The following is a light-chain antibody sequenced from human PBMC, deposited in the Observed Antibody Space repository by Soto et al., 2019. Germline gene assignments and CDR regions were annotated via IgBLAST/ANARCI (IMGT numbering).Light chain of an antibody. CDR2: GAS. Sequence: EIVLTQSPGTLSLSPGERATLSCRASQSVSNNYLAWYQQKPGQAPRLLIYGASNRATGIPDRFSGSGSGTDFTLTISRLEPEDFAIYYCQQREDWPRTFGGGTRVEFK. CDR1: QSVSNNY. CDR3: QQREDWPRT. J-gene: IGKJ4*01. V-gene: IGKV3D-20*02.